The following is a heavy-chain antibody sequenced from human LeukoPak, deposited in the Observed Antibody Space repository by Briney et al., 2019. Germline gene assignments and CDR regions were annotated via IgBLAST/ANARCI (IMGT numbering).Heavy chain of an antibody. J-gene: IGHJ3*02. CDR3: ARNDPPYYDSTGIDI. V-gene: IGHV4-59*01. D-gene: IGHD3-22*01. Sequence: PSETLSLTCTVSGGSISSYYWSWIRQPPGKGLEWIGYIYYSGSTNYNPSLKSRVTISVDTSKNQFSLKLSSVTAADTAVYYCARNDPPYYDSTGIDIWGQGTMVTVSS. CDR2: IYYSGST. CDR1: GGSISSYY.